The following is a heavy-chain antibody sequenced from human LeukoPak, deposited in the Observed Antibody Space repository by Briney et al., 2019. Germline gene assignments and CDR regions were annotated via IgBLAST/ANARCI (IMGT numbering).Heavy chain of an antibody. Sequence: GGSLRLSCAASGFTFSSYAVSWVRQAPGKGLEWVSAISGSGGSTYYADSVKGRFTISRDNSKNTLYLQMNSLRAEDTAVYYCAKAFLYYYDSSGYLLDYWGQGTLVTVSS. V-gene: IGHV3-23*01. J-gene: IGHJ4*02. CDR3: AKAFLYYYDSSGYLLDY. CDR2: ISGSGGST. D-gene: IGHD3-22*01. CDR1: GFTFSSYA.